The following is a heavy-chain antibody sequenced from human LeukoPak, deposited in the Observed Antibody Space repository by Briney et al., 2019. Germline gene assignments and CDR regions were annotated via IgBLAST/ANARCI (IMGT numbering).Heavy chain of an antibody. CDR1: GFTFSSNA. V-gene: IGHV3-23*01. CDR2: ISGSSTII. CDR3: AKAGGGSLNWFDP. Sequence: GGSLRLSCAASGFTFSSNAMTWVRQAPGKGLEWVSTISGSSTIIYYADSVKGRFTISRDNSKNTLYVQMNSLRAQDTAIYYGAKAGGGSLNWFDPWGQGTLVTVSS. J-gene: IGHJ5*02. D-gene: IGHD1-26*01.